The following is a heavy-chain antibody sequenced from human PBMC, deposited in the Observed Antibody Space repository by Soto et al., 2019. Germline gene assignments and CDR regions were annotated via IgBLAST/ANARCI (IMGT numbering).Heavy chain of an antibody. CDR1: GGSSSSYY. CDR2: IYYSGST. CDR3: ARDSGYPVRWFDP. J-gene: IGHJ5*02. D-gene: IGHD5-12*01. V-gene: IGHV4-59*01. Sequence: SETLSLTCTVSGGSSSSYYWSWIRQPPGKGLAWIGYIYYSGSTNYNPSLKSRVTISVDTSKNQFSLKLSSVTAADTAVYYCARDSGYPVRWFDPWGQVTLVTVSS.